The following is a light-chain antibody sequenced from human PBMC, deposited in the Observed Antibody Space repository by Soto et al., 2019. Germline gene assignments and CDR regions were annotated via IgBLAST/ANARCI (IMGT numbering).Light chain of an antibody. CDR2: EVS. CDR3: SSYAGSTNVV. CDR1: SSDVGGYNY. V-gene: IGLV2-8*01. Sequence: QSALTQPPSASGSPGQSVTISCTGTSSDVGGYNYVSWYQQHPAKAPKLMIFEVSKRPSGVPDRFSGSKSGNTASLTVSGLQADDEADYHCSSYAGSTNVVFGGGTQLTVL. J-gene: IGLJ7*01.